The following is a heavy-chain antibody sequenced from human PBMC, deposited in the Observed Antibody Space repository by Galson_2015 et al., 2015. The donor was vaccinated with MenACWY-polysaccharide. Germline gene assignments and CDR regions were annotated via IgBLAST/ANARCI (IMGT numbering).Heavy chain of an antibody. V-gene: IGHV1-18*01. D-gene: IGHD6-19*01. CDR2: ISAYNGNT. Sequence: SVKVSCKASGYTFTSYSIRWVRQAPGQGLEWMGWISAYNGNTNYAQNFQDRVTMTTDTSTSTAYMELRSLRSDDTAVYYCARVGLGTVAATEDYWGQGTLVTVSS. CDR1: GYTFTSYS. CDR3: ARVGLGTVAATEDY. J-gene: IGHJ4*02.